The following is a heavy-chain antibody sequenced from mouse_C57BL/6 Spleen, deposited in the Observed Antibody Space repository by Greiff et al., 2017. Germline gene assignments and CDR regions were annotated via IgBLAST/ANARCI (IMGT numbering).Heavy chain of an antibody. V-gene: IGHV14-1*01. CDR3: TNFDGYYAMDY. J-gene: IGHJ4*01. D-gene: IGHD2-3*01. Sequence: VQLQQSGAELVRPGASVKLSCTASGFNIKDYYMHWVKQRPEQGLEWIGRIDPEDGDTEYAPKFQGKATMTADTSSNTAYLQLSSLTSEDTAFYYCTNFDGYYAMDYWGQGTSVTVSS. CDR2: IDPEDGDT. CDR1: GFNIKDYY.